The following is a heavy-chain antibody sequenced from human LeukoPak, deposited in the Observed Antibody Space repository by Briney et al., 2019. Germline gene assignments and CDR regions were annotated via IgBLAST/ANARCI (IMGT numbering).Heavy chain of an antibody. V-gene: IGHV4-59*01. CDR2: IYYSATT. Sequence: SETLSLTCTVSGGSISSYYWSWIRQPPGKGLEWIGYIYYSATTNYNPSLKSRVTISVDTSKSQFSLKLSSVPAADTAVYYCARGSYQLSLDYWGQGTLVTVSS. J-gene: IGHJ4*02. D-gene: IGHD2-2*01. CDR3: ARGSYQLSLDY. CDR1: GGSISSYY.